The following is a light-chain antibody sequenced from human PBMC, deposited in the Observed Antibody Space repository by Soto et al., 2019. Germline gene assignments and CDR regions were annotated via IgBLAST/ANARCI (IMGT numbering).Light chain of an antibody. J-gene: IGLJ2*01. CDR2: RNN. Sequence: QSVLTQPPSASGTPGQRVTISCSGSSSNIGSNYVFWYQHLPGTAPKLLIYRNNQRPSGVPDRFSGSKSGTSASLAISGLRSEDETDYYCAVSDDSLSGVVFGGGTKLTVL. V-gene: IGLV1-47*01. CDR3: AVSDDSLSGVV. CDR1: SSNIGSNY.